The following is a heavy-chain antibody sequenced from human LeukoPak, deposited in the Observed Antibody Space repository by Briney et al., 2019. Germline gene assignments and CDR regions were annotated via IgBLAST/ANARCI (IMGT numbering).Heavy chain of an antibody. CDR1: GSTASSNY. CDR2: IYSGGGT. CDR3: ARLLGAFDY. Sequence: GGSLRLSCAASGSTASSNYMSWVRQAQGKGLEWVSIIYSGGGTSYADSLKGRFTISRDNSKNTVYPQMNSLRAEDTAVYYCARLLGAFDYWGQGILVTVSS. J-gene: IGHJ4*02. V-gene: IGHV3-53*01. D-gene: IGHD1-26*01.